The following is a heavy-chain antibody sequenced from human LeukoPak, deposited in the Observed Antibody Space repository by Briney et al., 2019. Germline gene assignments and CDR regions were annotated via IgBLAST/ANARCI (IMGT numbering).Heavy chain of an antibody. D-gene: IGHD3-22*01. J-gene: IGHJ4*02. V-gene: IGHV7-4-1*02. CDR1: GYTFTSYG. Sequence: AASVKVSCKASGYTFTSYGISWVRQAPGQGLEWIGWINTNTGNPTYAQGFTGRFVFSLDTSVSTAYLQISSLKAEDTAVYYCARGLIGIPFASYYWGQGTLVTVSS. CDR3: ARGLIGIPFASYY. CDR2: INTNTGNP.